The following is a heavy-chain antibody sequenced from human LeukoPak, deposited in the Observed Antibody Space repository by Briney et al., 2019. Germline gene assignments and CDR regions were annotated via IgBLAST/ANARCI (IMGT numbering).Heavy chain of an antibody. CDR2: ISGSAGST. D-gene: IGHD6-13*01. CDR1: GFTFSSYA. V-gene: IGHV3-23*01. J-gene: IGHJ4*02. Sequence: PGGSLRLSCATSGFTFSSYAMSWVRQAPGKGLEWVSTISGSAGSTYYADSVKGRFTISRDNSKNTLYLQMNSLRAEDTAVYYCAKDSGSWPETLDYWGQGTLVTVSS. CDR3: AKDSGSWPETLDY.